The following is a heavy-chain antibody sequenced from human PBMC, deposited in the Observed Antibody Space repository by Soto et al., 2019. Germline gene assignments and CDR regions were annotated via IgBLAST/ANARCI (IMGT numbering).Heavy chain of an antibody. CDR1: GFSITFSGVG. V-gene: IGHV2-70*01. CDR3: ARVRHSGTYSYYYGMDV. Sequence: SGPTLVNPTQTLTLTCTLSGFSITFSGVGVGWIRQPPGKALEWLALIDWEDDKYYRTSLKTRLTVSKDTSKNQVVLTMTNMEPVDTATYYCARVRHSGTYSYYYGMDVWGQGTTVTVSS. CDR2: IDWEDDK. J-gene: IGHJ6*02. D-gene: IGHD1-26*01.